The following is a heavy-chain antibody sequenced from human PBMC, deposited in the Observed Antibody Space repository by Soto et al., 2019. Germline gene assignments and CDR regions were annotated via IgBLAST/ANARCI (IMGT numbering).Heavy chain of an antibody. CDR2: IYYSGST. V-gene: IGHV4-31*03. CDR1: GGSISSGGYY. CDR3: ARGGSKPGYFVY. Sequence: SETLSLTCTVSGGSISSGGYYWSWIRQHPGKGLEWIGYIYYSGSTYYNPSLKSRVTISVDTSKNQFSLKLSSVTAADTAVYYCARGGSKPGYFVYWGQGTLVTVSS. J-gene: IGHJ4*02.